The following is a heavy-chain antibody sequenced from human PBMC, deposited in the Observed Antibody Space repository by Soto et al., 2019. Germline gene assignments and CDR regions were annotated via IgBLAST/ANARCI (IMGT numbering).Heavy chain of an antibody. D-gene: IGHD2-21*02. J-gene: IGHJ4*02. V-gene: IGHV4-59*01. CDR3: ASSVDCGGDCYYDY. Sequence: SETLSLTCTVSGGSISSYYWSWIRQPPGKGLEWIGYIYYSGSTNYNPSLKSRVTISVDTSKNQFSLKLSSVTAADTAVYYCASSVDCGGDCYYDYWGQGTLVTVSS. CDR1: GGSISSYY. CDR2: IYYSGST.